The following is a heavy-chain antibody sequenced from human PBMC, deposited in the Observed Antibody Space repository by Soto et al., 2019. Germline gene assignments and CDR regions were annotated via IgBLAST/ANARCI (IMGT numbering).Heavy chain of an antibody. J-gene: IGHJ3*02. V-gene: IGHV4-30-2*01. CDR1: CGSLSSSAYS. Sequence: SETLSLTCAVSCGSLSSSAYSWSWIRQPPGKGLEWIGFIYQSGSTYYNPSLKSRVTMSLDRPKNQFSLKLSSVTAADTAVYYCARELLFYDSDGFSWDDAFDIWGQGTMVTVS. D-gene: IGHD3-22*01. CDR2: IYQSGST. CDR3: ARELLFYDSDGFSWDDAFDI.